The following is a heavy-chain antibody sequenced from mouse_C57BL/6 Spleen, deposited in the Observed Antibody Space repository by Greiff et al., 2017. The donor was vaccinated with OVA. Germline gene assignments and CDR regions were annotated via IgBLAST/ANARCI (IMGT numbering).Heavy chain of an antibody. CDR1: GYSFTGYF. Sequence: QLKESGPELVKPGDSVKISCKASGYSFTGYFMNWVMQSHGKSLEWIGRINPYNGDTFYNQKFKGKATLTVDKSSSTAHMELRSLTSEDSAVYYCARWDYYGSSPAMDYWGQGTSVTVSS. J-gene: IGHJ4*01. D-gene: IGHD1-1*01. CDR2: INPYNGDT. V-gene: IGHV1-20*01. CDR3: ARWDYYGSSPAMDY.